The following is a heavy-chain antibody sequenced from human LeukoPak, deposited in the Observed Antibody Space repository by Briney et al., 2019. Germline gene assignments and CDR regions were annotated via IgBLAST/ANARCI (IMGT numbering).Heavy chain of an antibody. CDR2: ISGSGGNT. V-gene: IGHV3-23*01. CDR1: GFTFSSYA. Sequence: GGSLRLSCAASGFTFSSYAMIWVRRAPGKGLEWVSFISGSGGNTYYADSVKGRFTISRDNSKNTLYLQMNSLRAEDTAVYYCAKVPYYDFWSAYSWFDPWGQGTLVTVSS. D-gene: IGHD3-3*01. CDR3: AKVPYYDFWSAYSWFDP. J-gene: IGHJ5*02.